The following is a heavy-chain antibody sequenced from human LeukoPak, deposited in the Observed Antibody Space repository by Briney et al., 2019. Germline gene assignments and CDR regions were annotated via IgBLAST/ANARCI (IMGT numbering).Heavy chain of an antibody. Sequence: SETLSLTCTVSGGSISSYYWSWIRQPPGKGLESIVYIYYSGSTNYNPSLKSRVTISVDTSKNQFSLKLSSVTAADTAVYYCARLELSSNSFFDYWGQGTLVTVSS. V-gene: IGHV4-59*01. D-gene: IGHD2-2*01. CDR1: GGSISSYY. J-gene: IGHJ4*02. CDR2: IYYSGST. CDR3: ARLELSSNSFFDY.